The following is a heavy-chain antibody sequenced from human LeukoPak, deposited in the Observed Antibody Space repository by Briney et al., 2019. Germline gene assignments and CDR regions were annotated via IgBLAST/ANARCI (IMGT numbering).Heavy chain of an antibody. D-gene: IGHD5-18*01. V-gene: IGHV1-18*01. CDR2: SSTFNGDS. J-gene: IGHJ4*02. Sequence: ASVTVSCKASGYTFTTYGIGWVRQAPGQGLEWMGWSSTFNGDSNYAQKLQGRVNMTIDTSTNTAYMELRSLRSDDTAVYYCARVGEYPYGYTYWGQGTLLTVS. CDR3: ARVGEYPYGYTY. CDR1: GYTFTTYG.